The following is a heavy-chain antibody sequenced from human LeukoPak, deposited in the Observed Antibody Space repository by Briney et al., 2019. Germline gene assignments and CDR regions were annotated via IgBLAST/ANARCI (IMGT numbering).Heavy chain of an antibody. J-gene: IGHJ4*02. CDR2: IYSGGTT. V-gene: IGHV3-53*01. Sequence: GGSLRLSCAASGVTVSSNYMSWVRQAPGKGLEWVSVIYSGGTTYYADSVKGRFTISRDNSKNTLYLQMNSLRAEDTAVYFCARDPVVGPTGFDYWGQGTLVTVSS. CDR1: GVTVSSNY. D-gene: IGHD1-26*01. CDR3: ARDPVVGPTGFDY.